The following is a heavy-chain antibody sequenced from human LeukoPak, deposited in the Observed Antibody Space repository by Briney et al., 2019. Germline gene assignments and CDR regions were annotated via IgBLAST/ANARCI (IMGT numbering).Heavy chain of an antibody. Sequence: GGSLTLSCTASGFNFSSFAMSWVRQAPGKGLEWVSAISAAGRSAYYADSLKGRFTISRDNSKNTVFLQMGNLAAEDTALYYCAKGQGVTTFRVVVVTYFFDSWGQGTPVTVSS. CDR2: ISAAGRSA. CDR1: GFNFSSFA. J-gene: IGHJ4*02. CDR3: AKGQGVTTFRVVVVTYFFDS. D-gene: IGHD3-10*01. V-gene: IGHV3-23*01.